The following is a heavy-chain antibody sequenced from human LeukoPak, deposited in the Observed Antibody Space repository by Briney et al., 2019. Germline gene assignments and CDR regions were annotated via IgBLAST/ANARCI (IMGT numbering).Heavy chain of an antibody. J-gene: IGHJ6*03. CDR3: ARGPEGYYYYYYMDV. V-gene: IGHV4-61*05. CDR2: IYNSGST. Sequence: SETLSLTCTVSGGSISSSSYYWGWIRQPPGKGLEWIGFIYNSGSTNYNPSLKSRVTISVDTSKNQFSLKLSSVTAADTAVYFCARGPEGYYYYYYMDVWGKGTTVTVSS. CDR1: GGSISSSSYY.